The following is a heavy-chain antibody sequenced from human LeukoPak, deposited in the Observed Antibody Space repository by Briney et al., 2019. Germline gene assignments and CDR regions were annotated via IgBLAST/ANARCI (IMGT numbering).Heavy chain of an antibody. V-gene: IGHV4-59*01. Sequence: KPSETLSLTCTVSGGSISSYYWSWIRQPPGKGLEWIGYIYYSGSTNYNPSLRSRVTISVDTSKNQFSLKLSSVTAADTAVYYCARVRITGTTTAFDYWGQGTQVTVSS. CDR2: IYYSGST. CDR3: ARVRITGTTTAFDY. D-gene: IGHD1-7*01. J-gene: IGHJ4*02. CDR1: GGSISSYY.